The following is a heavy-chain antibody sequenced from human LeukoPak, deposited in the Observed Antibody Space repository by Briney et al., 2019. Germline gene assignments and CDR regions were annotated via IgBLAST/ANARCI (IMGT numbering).Heavy chain of an antibody. CDR1: GGSISSYY. CDR3: ASVPPGLRLGVN. D-gene: IGHD3-16*01. CDR2: IYYSGST. Sequence: PSGTLSLTCAVSGGSISSYYWSWIRQPPGKGLEWIGYIYYSGSTNYNPSLKSRVTISVDTSKNQFSLKLSSVTAADTAVYYCASVPPGLRLGVNWGQGTLVTVSS. V-gene: IGHV4-59*01. J-gene: IGHJ4*02.